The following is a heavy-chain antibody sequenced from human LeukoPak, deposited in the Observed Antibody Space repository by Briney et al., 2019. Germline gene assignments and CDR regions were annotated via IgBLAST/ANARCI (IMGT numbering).Heavy chain of an antibody. CDR2: IRYNGSTE. V-gene: IGHV3-30*02. J-gene: IGHJ3*02. CDR3: AKDGSSRGYLLHAFDI. CDR1: GFIFSTYD. D-gene: IGHD6-13*01. Sequence: GGSLRLSCAASGFIFSTYDMNWVRQAPGKGLEWVAFIRYNGSTEYYADSVKGRFTISRDNSKNTLYLQMNSLRADDTAVYYCAKDGSSRGYLLHAFDIWGQGTMVTVSS.